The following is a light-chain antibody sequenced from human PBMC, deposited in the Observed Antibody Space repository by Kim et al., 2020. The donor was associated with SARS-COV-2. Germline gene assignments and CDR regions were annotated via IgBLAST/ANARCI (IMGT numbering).Light chain of an antibody. CDR1: SSNLGSDNY. V-gene: IGLV2-14*04. CDR3: TSYTTRNTFV. Sequence: GQTITISCTRNSSNLGSDNYVSRYQRHQAHAPKLLIIDLNMRPTGVSNRFPASTSGSTTSLTNFRLQAEDEADYYCTSYTTRNTFVFGTGTKVTVL. CDR2: DLN. J-gene: IGLJ1*01.